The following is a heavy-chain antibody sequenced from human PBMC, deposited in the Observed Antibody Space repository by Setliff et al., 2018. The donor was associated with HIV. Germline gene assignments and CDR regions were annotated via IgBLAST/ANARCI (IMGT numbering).Heavy chain of an antibody. CDR2: IIPIFGTA. CDR3: ARSGAVWLPQVCFQH. D-gene: IGHD6-19*01. Sequence: GASVKVSCKASGGTFSSYAISWVRQAPGQGLEWMGGIIPIFGTANYAQKFQGRVTITADESTSTAYMELSSLRSEDTAVYYCARSGAVWLPQVCFQHWGQGTLVTVSS. CDR1: GGTFSSYA. V-gene: IGHV1-69*13. J-gene: IGHJ1*01.